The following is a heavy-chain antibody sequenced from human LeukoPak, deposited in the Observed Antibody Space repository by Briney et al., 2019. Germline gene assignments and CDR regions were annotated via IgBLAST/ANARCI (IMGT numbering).Heavy chain of an antibody. CDR2: INHSGST. J-gene: IGHJ5*02. CDR1: GGSFSGYY. V-gene: IGHV4-34*01. CDR3: ARLPHTMFKYWFDP. D-gene: IGHD3-10*02. Sequence: PSETLSLTCAVYGGSFSGYYWSWIRQPPGKGLEWIGEINHSGSTNYNPSLKSRVTISVVTSKNQFSLKLSSVTAADTAVYYCARLPHTMFKYWFDPWGQGTLVTVSS.